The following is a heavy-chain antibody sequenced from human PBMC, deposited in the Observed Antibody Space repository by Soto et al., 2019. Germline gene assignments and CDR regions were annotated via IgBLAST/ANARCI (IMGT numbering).Heavy chain of an antibody. J-gene: IGHJ3*02. D-gene: IGHD4-17*01. V-gene: IGHV3-9*01. CDR2: ISWNSGSI. Sequence: EVQLVESGGGLVQPGRSLRLSCAASGFTFDDYAMHWVRQAPGKGLEWVSGISWNSGSIGYADSVKGRFTISRDNAKYSLYLQMNSLRAEDTALYYCAKDLDYGDDEEAFDIWGQGTMVTVSS. CDR3: AKDLDYGDDEEAFDI. CDR1: GFTFDDYA.